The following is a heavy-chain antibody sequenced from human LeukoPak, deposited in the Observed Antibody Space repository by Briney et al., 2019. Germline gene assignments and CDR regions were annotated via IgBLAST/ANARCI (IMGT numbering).Heavy chain of an antibody. CDR1: GFMFSSYG. J-gene: IGHJ3*02. Sequence: GGSLRLSCAAFGFMFSSYGMHWVRQAPGKGLEWVAFTRHDGSNKYYADSVKGRFTISRDNSKNTLYLQMNSLRAEDTAVYYCAKWGYCSSTSCLGAFDIWGQGTMVTVSS. D-gene: IGHD2-2*01. CDR2: TRHDGSNK. CDR3: AKWGYCSSTSCLGAFDI. V-gene: IGHV3-30*02.